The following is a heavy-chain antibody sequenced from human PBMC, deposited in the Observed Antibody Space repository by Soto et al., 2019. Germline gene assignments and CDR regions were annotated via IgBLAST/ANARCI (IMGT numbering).Heavy chain of an antibody. D-gene: IGHD2-15*01. CDR2: VIGTGIDT. Sequence: EVQLLESGVGLVQPGGSLRLSGAASGFTFTNYAMNWVRDSPGKGLEWVASVIGTGIDTYHAASVKGRFTISRDNSRNTMYLEMNRLRAEDTAMYHCAKATRGQCIGAHCYAFDFWGQGILVTVSA. J-gene: IGHJ4*02. CDR3: AKATRGQCIGAHCYAFDF. V-gene: IGHV3-23*01. CDR1: GFTFTNYA.